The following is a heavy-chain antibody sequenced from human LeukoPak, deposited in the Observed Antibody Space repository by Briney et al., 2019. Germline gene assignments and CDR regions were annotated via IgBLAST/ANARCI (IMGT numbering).Heavy chain of an antibody. V-gene: IGHV3-7*01. D-gene: IGHD3-10*01. CDR2: INQDDNEK. CDR1: GFPFHNYW. J-gene: IGHJ4*02. CDR3: ARGLYGSGRRSLMAH. Sequence: GGSLRLSCAASGFPFHNYWMTWVRQAPGKGLEGVANINQDDNEKYYLDSVKGRFTISRDNAETSLFLQMTSLRVEDTAIYYCARGLYGSGRRSLMAHWGPGTLVAVSS.